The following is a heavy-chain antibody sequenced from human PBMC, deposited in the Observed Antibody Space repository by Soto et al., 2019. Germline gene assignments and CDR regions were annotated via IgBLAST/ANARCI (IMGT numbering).Heavy chain of an antibody. CDR1: GFTFSSYA. Sequence: EVQLLESGGGLVQPGGPLRLSCAASGFTFSSYAMSWVRQAPGKGLEWVSAISGSGGSTYYADSVKGRFPISRDNSKNTLYLQMNSLRAEDTAVYYCAKDYGSRRTGIISWVFDYWGQGTLVTVSS. CDR3: AKDYGSRRTGIISWVFDY. CDR2: ISGSGGST. J-gene: IGHJ4*02. D-gene: IGHD1-1*01. V-gene: IGHV3-23*01.